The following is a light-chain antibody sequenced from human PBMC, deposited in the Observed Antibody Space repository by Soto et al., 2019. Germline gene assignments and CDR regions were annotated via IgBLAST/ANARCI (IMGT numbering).Light chain of an antibody. V-gene: IGKV1-5*01. CDR3: QQYNSYSPS. CDR1: QSISSW. Sequence: DIQMTQSPSTLSASVGDRVTITCRASQSISSWLAWYQQKPGKATKLLIYDASSLECGVPSRFSGSGSGTEFTLTVSSLQPDDFATYCCQQYNSYSPSLGQGTKLAIK. CDR2: DAS. J-gene: IGKJ2*01.